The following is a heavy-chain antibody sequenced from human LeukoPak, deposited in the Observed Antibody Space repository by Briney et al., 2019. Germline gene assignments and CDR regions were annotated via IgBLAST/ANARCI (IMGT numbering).Heavy chain of an antibody. J-gene: IGHJ4*02. CDR1: GFTFSNAW. CDR3: TTLGAFDY. CDR2: IKRKTDGGTT. Sequence: GGSLRLSCAAYGFTFSNAWMSWVRQAPGKGLEWVGRIKRKTDGGTTDYAAPVKGRFSISRDDSKNTLYLQMNSLKTEDTAVYYCTTLGAFDYWGLGTLVTVSS. D-gene: IGHD4/OR15-4a*01. V-gene: IGHV3-15*01.